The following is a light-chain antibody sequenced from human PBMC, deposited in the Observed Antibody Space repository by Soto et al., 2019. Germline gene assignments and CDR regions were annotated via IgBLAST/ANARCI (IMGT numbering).Light chain of an antibody. CDR2: AAS. J-gene: IGKJ5*01. Sequence: DIQRTHSPSALSASALGRVTTTCQASQDISHYFKWYQQPPGAAPKLLIYAASNLEAGAPSSFSGSGSGTDFPSTISRLQPEDIATYYRQQYDNHPFFGKGTRL. CDR3: QQYDNHPF. CDR1: QDISHY. V-gene: IGKV1-33*01.